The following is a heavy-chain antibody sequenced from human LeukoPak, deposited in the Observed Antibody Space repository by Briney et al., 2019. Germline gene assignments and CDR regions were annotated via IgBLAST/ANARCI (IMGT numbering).Heavy chain of an antibody. Sequence: SETLSLTCTVSGGSISSYYWSWIRQPPGKGLEWIGYIYYSGSTYYNPSHKSRVTISVDTSKNQFSLKLSSVTAADTAVYYCASHRRAAAGPYYYYYMDVWGKGTTVTISS. CDR3: ASHRRAAAGPYYYYYMDV. CDR2: IYYSGST. J-gene: IGHJ6*03. CDR1: GGSISSYY. D-gene: IGHD6-13*01. V-gene: IGHV4-59*04.